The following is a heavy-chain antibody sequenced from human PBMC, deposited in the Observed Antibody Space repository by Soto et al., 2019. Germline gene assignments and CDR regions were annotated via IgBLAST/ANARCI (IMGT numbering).Heavy chain of an antibody. CDR3: ARAAPELYDYVWGSYRLYFDY. D-gene: IGHD3-16*02. Sequence: SVKVSCKASGGTFSSYAISWVRQAPGQGLEWMGGIIPIFGTANYAQKFQGRVTITADESTSTAYMELSSLRSEDTAVYYCARAAPELYDYVWGSYRLYFDYWGQGTLVTVSS. CDR1: GGTFSSYA. CDR2: IIPIFGTA. V-gene: IGHV1-69*13. J-gene: IGHJ4*02.